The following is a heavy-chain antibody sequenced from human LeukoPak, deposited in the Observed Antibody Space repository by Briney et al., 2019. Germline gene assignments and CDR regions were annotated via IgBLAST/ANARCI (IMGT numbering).Heavy chain of an antibody. J-gene: IGHJ3*02. Sequence: SETLSLTCTVSGGSISSYYWSWIRQPPGKGLEWIGYIYYSGSTNYNPSLKSRVTISVDTSKNQFSLKLSSVTAADTAVCYCARAAYYYDSSGYYSAAFDIWGQGTMVTVSS. CDR1: GGSISSYY. CDR3: ARAAYYYDSSGYYSAAFDI. CDR2: IYYSGST. V-gene: IGHV4-59*01. D-gene: IGHD3-22*01.